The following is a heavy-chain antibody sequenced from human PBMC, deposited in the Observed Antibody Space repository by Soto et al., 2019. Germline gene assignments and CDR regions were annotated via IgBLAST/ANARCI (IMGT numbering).Heavy chain of an antibody. CDR1: GGSIRSGGYY. D-gene: IGHD6-13*01. J-gene: IGHJ5*02. CDR2: IYYSGST. Sequence: QVQLQESGPGRVKPSQTLSLTCTVSGGSIRSGGYYWSWIRQHPGKGLEWIGYIYYSGSTYYNPSIKNGVTINVNTSKNQCSLKLSSVTVEDTAVYYCARDPSGIADEGRFDPWGQGTLVTVSS. V-gene: IGHV4-31*03. CDR3: ARDPSGIADEGRFDP.